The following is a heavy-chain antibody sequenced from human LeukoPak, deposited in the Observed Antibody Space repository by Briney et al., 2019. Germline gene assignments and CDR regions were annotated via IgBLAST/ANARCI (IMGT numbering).Heavy chain of an antibody. J-gene: IGHJ6*03. D-gene: IGHD3-22*01. CDR3: ARGAYYDSSGYYYRDYYYYMDV. V-gene: IGHV4-34*01. Sequence: SETLSLTXAVYGGSFSGYYWSWIRQPPGKGLEWIGEINHSGSTNYNPSLKCRVTISVDTSKNQFSLKLSSVTAADTAVYYCARGAYYDSSGYYYRDYYYYMDVWGKGTTVTVSS. CDR2: INHSGST. CDR1: GGSFSGYY.